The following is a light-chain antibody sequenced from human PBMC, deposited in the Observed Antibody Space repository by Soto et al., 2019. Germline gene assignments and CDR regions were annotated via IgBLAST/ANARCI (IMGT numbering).Light chain of an antibody. J-gene: IGLJ2*01. Sequence: QSVLTQPHSVSGAPGERVTISCTGSSSDIGAGYRVRWYQQVPGTAPKLLIYDNTNRPSGVPARFSVSKSGTSASLAISGLQAEDEADYYCQSFDKYLSAVVFGGGTKLTVL. V-gene: IGLV1-40*01. CDR1: SSDIGAGYR. CDR2: DNT. CDR3: QSFDKYLSAVV.